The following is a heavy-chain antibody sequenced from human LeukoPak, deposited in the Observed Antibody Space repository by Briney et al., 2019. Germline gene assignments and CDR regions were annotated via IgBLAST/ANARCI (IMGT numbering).Heavy chain of an antibody. CDR2: IYYSGST. CDR1: GGSISSYY. J-gene: IGHJ3*02. CDR3: ARGDPIVVVVAAPYAFDI. V-gene: IGHV4-59*01. Sequence: SETLSLTCTVSGGSISSYYWSWIRQPPGKGLEGIGYIYYSGSTNYNPSLKSRVTISVDTSKNQFSLKLSSVTAADTAVYYCARGDPIVVVVAAPYAFDIWGQGTMVTVSS. D-gene: IGHD2-15*01.